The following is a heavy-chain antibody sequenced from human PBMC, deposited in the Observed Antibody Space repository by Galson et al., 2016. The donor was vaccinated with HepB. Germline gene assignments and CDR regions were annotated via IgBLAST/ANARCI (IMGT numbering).Heavy chain of an antibody. CDR2: KFYSGST. V-gene: IGHV4-39*01. CDR3: ARPTWGSGSYVAH. J-gene: IGHJ4*02. Sequence: SETLSLTCTVSGGSISSSQYYWGWIRQPPGKGLEWVATKFYSGSTNYNPSLKSRVTIYVDTSKNQFSLRVSSVTAADTAVYYCARPTWGSGSYVAHWGQGILVTVSS. CDR1: GGSISSSQYY. D-gene: IGHD2-15*01.